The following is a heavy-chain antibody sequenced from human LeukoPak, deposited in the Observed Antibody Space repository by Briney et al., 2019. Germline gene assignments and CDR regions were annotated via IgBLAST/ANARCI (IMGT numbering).Heavy chain of an antibody. CDR1: GESFSDYY. D-gene: IGHD4-17*01. J-gene: IGHJ4*02. CDR3: ARVVYGDSSKDFDY. Sequence: SETLSLTCAVYGESFSDYYWSWIRQPPGRGLEWIGEVNHGGTTNYNPSLKSRVIISADTSKNQFSLKLDSVTAADTAVYYCARVVYGDSSKDFDYWGQGTLVTVSS. CDR2: VNHGGTT. V-gene: IGHV4-34*01.